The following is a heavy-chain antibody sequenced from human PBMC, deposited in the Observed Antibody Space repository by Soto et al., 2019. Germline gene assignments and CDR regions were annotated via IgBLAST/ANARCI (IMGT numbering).Heavy chain of an antibody. CDR1: GGSISSYY. D-gene: IGHD5-12*01. CDR3: ARDGGYSGYDAYYYYGMVV. V-gene: IGHV4-59*01. CDR2: IYYSGST. J-gene: IGHJ6*02. Sequence: PSETLSLTCTVSGGSISSYYWSWIRQPPGKGLEWIGYIYYSGSTNYNPSLKSRVTISVDTSKNQFSLKLSSVTAADTAVYYCARDGGYSGYDAYYYYGMVVWGPGPPVNV.